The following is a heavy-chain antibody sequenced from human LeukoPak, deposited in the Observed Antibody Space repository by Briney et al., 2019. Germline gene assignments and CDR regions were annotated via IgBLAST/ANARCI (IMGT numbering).Heavy chain of an antibody. D-gene: IGHD3-3*01. CDR3: ARVLSEEWTYYYGMDV. CDR2: IYNSGST. J-gene: IGHJ6*02. Sequence: PSETLSLTCTVSGGSISGSRYYWAWIRQSPGKGLEWIGYIYNSGSTKYNPSLKSRVTISVDTSKNQFSLKLSSVTAADTAVYYCARVLSEEWTYYYGMDVWGQGTTVTVSS. CDR1: GGSISGSRYY. V-gene: IGHV4-61*05.